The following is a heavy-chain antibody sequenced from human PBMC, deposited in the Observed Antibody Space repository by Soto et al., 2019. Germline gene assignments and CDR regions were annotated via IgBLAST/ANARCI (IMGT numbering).Heavy chain of an antibody. J-gene: IGHJ3*02. V-gene: IGHV3-23*01. CDR1: GFTFSSYA. CDR2: ISGSGGSI. Sequence: GGSLRLSCAASGFTFSSYAMSWVRQAPGKGLEWVSAISGSGGSIYYADSVKGRFTISRDNSKNTLYLQMNSLRAEDTAVYYCAKDSRWSVFQLLGEGAFDIWGQGTMVTVSS. D-gene: IGHD2-2*01. CDR3: AKDSRWSVFQLLGEGAFDI.